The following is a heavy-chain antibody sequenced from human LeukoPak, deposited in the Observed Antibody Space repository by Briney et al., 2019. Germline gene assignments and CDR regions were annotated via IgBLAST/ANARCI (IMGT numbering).Heavy chain of an antibody. J-gene: IGHJ4*02. Sequence: PGGSLRLSCAVSGFTFRSYAMNWVRQAPGKGLEWVSTINYSGSSTYYADSVKGRFTISRDNSKNTLYLQMNSLRAEDTAVYYCARRDGYKLGYWGQGTLVTVSS. CDR3: ARRDGYKLGY. CDR1: GFTFRSYA. D-gene: IGHD5-24*01. CDR2: INYSGSST. V-gene: IGHV3-23*01.